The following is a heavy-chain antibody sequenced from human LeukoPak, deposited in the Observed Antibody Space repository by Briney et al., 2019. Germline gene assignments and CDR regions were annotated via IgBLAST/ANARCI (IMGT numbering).Heavy chain of an antibody. V-gene: IGHV4-59*01. CDR2: IYYSGST. CDR1: GGSISSYY. CDR3: ARVPRYYYYMDV. Sequence: SETLSLTCTVSGGSISSYYWSWIRQPPGKGLEWIGYIYYSGSTNYNPSLKSRVTISVDTSKNQFSLKLSFVTAADTAVYYCARVPRYYYYMDVWGKGTTVTVSS. J-gene: IGHJ6*03.